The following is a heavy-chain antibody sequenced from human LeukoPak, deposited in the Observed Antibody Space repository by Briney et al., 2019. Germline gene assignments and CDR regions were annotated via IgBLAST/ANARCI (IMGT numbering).Heavy chain of an antibody. D-gene: IGHD3-22*01. CDR1: GGTFSSYA. Sequence: KASCKASGGTFSSYAISWVRQAPGQGLEWMGGIIPIFGTANYAQKFQGRVTITADESTSTAYMELSSLRSEDTAVYYCASRKDNYYDSSGYYPPFDYWGQGTLVTVSS. V-gene: IGHV1-69*01. CDR2: IIPIFGTA. CDR3: ASRKDNYYDSSGYYPPFDY. J-gene: IGHJ4*02.